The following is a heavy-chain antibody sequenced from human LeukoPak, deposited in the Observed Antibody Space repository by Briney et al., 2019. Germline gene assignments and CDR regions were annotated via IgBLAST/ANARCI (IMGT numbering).Heavy chain of an antibody. D-gene: IGHD3-22*01. CDR2: IYYSGST. CDR3: ARHLQAYYYDSSGYYSDAFDI. V-gene: IGHV4-59*08. J-gene: IGHJ3*02. Sequence: SETLSLTCTVSGGSISSYYWSWIRQPPGAGLEWIGYIYYSGSTNYNPSLKSRVTISVDTSKNQFSLKLSSVTAADTAVYYCARHLQAYYYDSSGYYSDAFDIWGQGTMVTVSS. CDR1: GGSISSYY.